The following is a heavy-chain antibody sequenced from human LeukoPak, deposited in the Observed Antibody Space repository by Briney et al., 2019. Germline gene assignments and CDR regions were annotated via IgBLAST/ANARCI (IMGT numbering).Heavy chain of an antibody. D-gene: IGHD6-6*01. Sequence: ASVKVSCKASGYTFTSYYMHWVRQAPGQGLEWMGIINPSGGSTSYAQKFQGRVTMTSDTSTSTAYMELSSLRSDDPAVFYCATVSVSSSSGFDYWGQGTLVTVSS. CDR2: INPSGGST. V-gene: IGHV1-46*01. CDR1: GYTFTSYY. CDR3: ATVSVSSSSGFDY. J-gene: IGHJ4*02.